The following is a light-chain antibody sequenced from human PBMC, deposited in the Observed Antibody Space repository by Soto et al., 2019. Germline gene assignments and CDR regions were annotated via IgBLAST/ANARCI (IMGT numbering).Light chain of an antibody. J-gene: IGKJ1*01. CDR1: QSVSSSK. CDR2: RAS. CDR3: QQYGSSPWT. V-gene: IGKV3-20*01. Sequence: EIVLTQSPATLSLSPGEKATLSCRASQSVSSSKLAWYQQRPGQVPRLLLYRASARAAGIPDRISGSGSGTAFTLTISSLAPEDFVVYYCQQYGSSPWTFGPGTQVEIK.